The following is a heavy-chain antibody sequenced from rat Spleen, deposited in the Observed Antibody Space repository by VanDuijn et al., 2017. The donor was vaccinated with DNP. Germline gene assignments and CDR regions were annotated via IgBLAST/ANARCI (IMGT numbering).Heavy chain of an antibody. D-gene: IGHD1-6*01. V-gene: IGHV5-27*01. CDR1: GFTFSNYY. CDR3: ARIDGGFAY. J-gene: IGHJ3*01. CDR2: ITTGGGT. Sequence: EVQLVESGGDLVQPGRSLKLSCAASGFTFSNYYMAWVRQTPTKGLEWVAYITTGGGTYYRDSVKGRFTISRDNAKRSLYLQMASLKSEDTATYYCARIDGGFAYWGQGTLVTVSS.